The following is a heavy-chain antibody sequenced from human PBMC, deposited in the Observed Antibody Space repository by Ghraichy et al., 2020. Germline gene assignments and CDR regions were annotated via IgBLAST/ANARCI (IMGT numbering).Heavy chain of an antibody. CDR3: ARGKVTGGMDV. V-gene: IGHV4-34*01. D-gene: IGHD5-18*01. CDR1: GGSFSGYY. CDR2: INHSGST. J-gene: IGHJ6*02. Sequence: GSLRLSCAVYGGSFSGYYWSWIRQPPGKGLEWIGEINHSGSTNYNPSLKSRVTISVDTSKNQFSLKLSSVTAADTAVYYCARGKVTGGMDVWGQGTTVTVSS.